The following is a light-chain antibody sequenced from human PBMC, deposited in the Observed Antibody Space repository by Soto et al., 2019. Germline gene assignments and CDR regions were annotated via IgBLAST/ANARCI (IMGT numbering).Light chain of an antibody. Sequence: EIEMTQSPATLSVSPGERATLSCRASQSVSSHLAWYQHKPGQAPRLLIYGASTRATGIPARFSGSGSGTEFARTISILQSEDSACYYCQQYHHWPPYTFGQGTKLEIK. V-gene: IGKV3-15*01. CDR1: QSVSSH. CDR2: GAS. CDR3: QQYHHWPPYT. J-gene: IGKJ2*01.